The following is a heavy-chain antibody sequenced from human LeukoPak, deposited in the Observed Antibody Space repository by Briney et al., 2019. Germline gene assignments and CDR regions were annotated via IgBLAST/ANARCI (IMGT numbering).Heavy chain of an antibody. CDR2: VSHDGCNQ. CDR1: GFTFSNYA. CDR3: GRDPSARVTIDF. Sequence: PGGSLRLSCAASGFTFSNYAMHWVRQAPGKGLEWVAIVSHDGCNQYYAESVKGRFTISRDSSKNTVSLQMNSLRAGDLALYYCGRDPSARVTIDFWGQGTLVTVSS. D-gene: IGHD5-24*01. J-gene: IGHJ4*02. V-gene: IGHV3-30*04.